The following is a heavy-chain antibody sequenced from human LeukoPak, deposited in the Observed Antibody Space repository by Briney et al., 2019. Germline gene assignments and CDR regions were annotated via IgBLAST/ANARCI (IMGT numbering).Heavy chain of an antibody. CDR3: AKGGAYSYGTIDY. V-gene: IGHV3-30*18. CDR2: ISYDGSNK. CDR1: GFTFSNYG. Sequence: GGSLRLSCAASGFTFSNYGIHWVRQAPGKGLEWVAVISYDGSNKYYADSVKGRFTISRDNSKNTLYLQMNSLRAEDTAVYYCAKGGAYSYGTIDYWGQGTLVTVSS. D-gene: IGHD5-18*01. J-gene: IGHJ4*02.